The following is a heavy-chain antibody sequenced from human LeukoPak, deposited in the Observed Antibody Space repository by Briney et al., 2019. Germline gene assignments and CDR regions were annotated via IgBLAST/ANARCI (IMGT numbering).Heavy chain of an antibody. D-gene: IGHD1-26*01. J-gene: IGHJ4*02. CDR1: GFTFSSFG. V-gene: IGHV3-30*02. CDR3: AKDDPTGRYL. Sequence: GGSLTLSRAASGFTFSSFGMHWVRQTPGKGLEWLTFIHNDGITEYYADSVKGRFTISRDNSKNTVYLQMNSLRVEDTAVYYCAKDDPTGRYLWGQGTLVPVSS. CDR2: IHNDGITE.